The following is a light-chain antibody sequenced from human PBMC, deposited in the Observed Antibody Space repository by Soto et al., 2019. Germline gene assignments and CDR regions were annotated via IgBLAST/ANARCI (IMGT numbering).Light chain of an antibody. CDR3: SSYSSGSTYV. V-gene: IGLV2-14*01. J-gene: IGLJ1*01. CDR1: SSDVGGYNY. CDR2: EVS. Sequence: QSVLTQPASVSGSPGQSITISCTGTSSDVGGYNYVSWYQQHPGKAPKLMIYEVSNRPSGVSNRFSGSKSGNTASLTISGLQDEDEYDYYCSSYSSGSTYVFGTGTKLTVL.